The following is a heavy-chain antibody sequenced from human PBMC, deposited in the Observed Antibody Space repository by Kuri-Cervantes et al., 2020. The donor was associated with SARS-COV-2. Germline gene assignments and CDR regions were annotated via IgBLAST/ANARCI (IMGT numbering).Heavy chain of an antibody. CDR1: RGTFSSYA. CDR2: IIPIFGTA. Sequence: SVKVSCKASRGTFSSYAISWVRQAPGQGLEWMGGIIPIFGTANYAQKFQGRVTITADESTSTAYMELSSLRSEDTAVYYCARGPLIPAAIPGYYYYYMDVWGKGTTVTVSS. D-gene: IGHD2-2*02. CDR3: ARGPLIPAAIPGYYYYYMDV. J-gene: IGHJ6*03. V-gene: IGHV1-69*13.